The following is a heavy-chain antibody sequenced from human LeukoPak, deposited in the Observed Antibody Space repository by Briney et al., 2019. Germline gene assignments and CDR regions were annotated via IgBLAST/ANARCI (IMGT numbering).Heavy chain of an antibody. Sequence: GGSLRLSCAASGFTFSSYWMSWVRQAPGKGLEWVANIKQDGSEKYYVDSVKGRFTISRDNAKNSLYLQMNSLRAEDTAVYYCARDGAGQLLWFGESLDYWGQGTLVTVSS. J-gene: IGHJ4*02. CDR1: GFTFSSYW. CDR2: IKQDGSEK. CDR3: ARDGAGQLLWFGESLDY. D-gene: IGHD3-10*01. V-gene: IGHV3-7*01.